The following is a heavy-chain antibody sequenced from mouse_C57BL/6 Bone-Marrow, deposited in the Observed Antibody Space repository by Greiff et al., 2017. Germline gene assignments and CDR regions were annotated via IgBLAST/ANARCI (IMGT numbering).Heavy chain of an antibody. CDR2: IYPGSGST. V-gene: IGHV1-55*01. J-gene: IGHJ4*01. CDR3: ARSKVTTDYYAMDY. D-gene: IGHD2-2*01. CDR1: GYTFTSYW. Sequence: VQLQQPGAELVKPGASVKMSCKASGYTFTSYWITWVKQRPGQGLEWIGDIYPGSGSTNYNEKFKSKATLTVDTSSSTAYMQLSSLTSEDSAVYYCARSKVTTDYYAMDYWGQGTSVTVSS.